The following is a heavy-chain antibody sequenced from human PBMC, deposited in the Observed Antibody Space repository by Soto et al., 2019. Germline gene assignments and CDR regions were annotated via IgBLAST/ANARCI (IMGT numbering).Heavy chain of an antibody. V-gene: IGHV3-30-3*01. D-gene: IGHD2-2*01. CDR3: ARGPSSLTRFDY. Sequence: GALRLWGAASVFTCSRYAMHWVRQAPGKGLEWVAVISYDGSNKYYADSVKGRFTISRDNSKNTLYLQMNSLRAEDTAVYFCARGPSSLTRFDYWGQGTLFTVSS. CDR2: ISYDGSNK. J-gene: IGHJ4*02. CDR1: VFTCSRYA.